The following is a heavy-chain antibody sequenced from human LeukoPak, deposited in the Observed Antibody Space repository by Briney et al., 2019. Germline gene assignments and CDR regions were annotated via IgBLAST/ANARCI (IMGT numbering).Heavy chain of an antibody. CDR3: ARESGWFGELLANFDY. D-gene: IGHD3-10*01. CDR1: GFTFSSYW. CDR2: IKQDGSEK. J-gene: IGHJ4*02. V-gene: IGHV3-7*01. Sequence: GGSLRLSCAASGFTFSSYWMGWVRQAPGEGLEWVANIKQDGSEKYYVDSVKGRFTISRDNAKNSLYLQMNSLRAEGTVVYYCARESGWFGELLANFDYWGQGTLVTVSS.